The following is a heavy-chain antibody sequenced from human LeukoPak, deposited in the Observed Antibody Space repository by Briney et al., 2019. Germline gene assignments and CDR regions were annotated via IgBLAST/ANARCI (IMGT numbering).Heavy chain of an antibody. CDR2: FHPEDGET. CDR3: AADRFCTSTTCFGNWFDP. J-gene: IGHJ5*02. D-gene: IGHD2-2*01. V-gene: IGHV1-24*01. CDR1: GYTLNELS. Sequence: GASVKVSCKVSGYTLNELSMHWVRQSPGKGLECMGSFHPEDGETIYAQKFQGRVSMTEDTSTDTAYIELSSLKSEDTAVYYCAADRFCTSTTCFGNWFDPWGQGTLVTVSS.